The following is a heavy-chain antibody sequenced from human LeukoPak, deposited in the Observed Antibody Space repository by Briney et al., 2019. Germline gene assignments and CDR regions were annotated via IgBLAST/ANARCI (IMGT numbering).Heavy chain of an antibody. CDR3: ARLSAYGGNSPTFDY. D-gene: IGHD4-23*01. CDR2: IYYSGST. V-gene: IGHV4-39*07. CDR1: GGSISSSSYY. J-gene: IGHJ4*02. Sequence: PSETLSLTCTVSGGSISSSSYYWGWIRQPPGKGLEWIGSIYYSGSTYYNPSLKSRVTISVDTSKNQFSLKLSSVTAADTAVYYCARLSAYGGNSPTFDYWGQGTLVTVSS.